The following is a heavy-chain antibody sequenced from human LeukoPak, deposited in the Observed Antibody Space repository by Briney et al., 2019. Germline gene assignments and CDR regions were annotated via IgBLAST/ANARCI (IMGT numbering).Heavy chain of an antibody. D-gene: IGHD6-19*01. J-gene: IGHJ4*02. CDR1: GDSISTYY. CDR3: ARVRYSSGWYLADY. V-gene: IGHV4-59*01. CDR2: IYYSGST. Sequence: SETLSLTCTVSGDSISTYYWSWIRQPPGKGLEWIGYIYYSGSTNYNPSLKSRITISVDTSKNQFSLKLSSVIAADTAVYYCARVRYSSGWYLADYWGQGTLVTVA.